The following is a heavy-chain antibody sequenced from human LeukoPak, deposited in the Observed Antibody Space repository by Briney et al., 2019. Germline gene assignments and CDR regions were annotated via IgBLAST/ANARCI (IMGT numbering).Heavy chain of an antibody. CDR2: IYYSGST. Sequence: SETLSLTCTVSGGSISSSSYYWGWIRQPPGKGLEWIGSIYYSGSTYYNPSLKSRVTISVDTSKNQFSLKLSSVTAADTAVYYCARDATEGIAVAGYFDYWGQGTLVTVSS. CDR1: GGSISSSSYY. J-gene: IGHJ4*02. V-gene: IGHV4-39*07. CDR3: ARDATEGIAVAGYFDY. D-gene: IGHD6-19*01.